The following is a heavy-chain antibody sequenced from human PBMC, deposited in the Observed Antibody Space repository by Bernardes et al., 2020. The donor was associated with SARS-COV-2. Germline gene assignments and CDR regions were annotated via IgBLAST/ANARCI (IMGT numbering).Heavy chain of an antibody. V-gene: IGHV4-39*01. Sequence: SDTLSPTCIVPGASISRSRYCWGWIRQRTGKELEWTGNICYSRQTNYTPSLQSPVTKSVDMSKDQFSLSLSSVTAAEPAVYFCTSQAYNLSRTYANARHYWGQGTRVSVSS. CDR2: ICYSRQT. CDR1: GASISRSRYC. D-gene: IGHD3-16*01. J-gene: IGHJ4*02. CDR3: TSQAYNLSRTYANARHY.